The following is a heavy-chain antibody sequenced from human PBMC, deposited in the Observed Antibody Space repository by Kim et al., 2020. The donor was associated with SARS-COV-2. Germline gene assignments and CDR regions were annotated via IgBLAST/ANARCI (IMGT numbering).Heavy chain of an antibody. CDR3: STGRSTFASYYCFQ. J-gene: IGHJ1*01. D-gene: IGHD3-22*01. Sequence: SETLSLTCTVSGGSISSYYLSWIRQPPGKGLEWIWYIYYSGCTYYNPSLKSRVTISVDTSKNPFSLKLSSVTAADTAVYYCSTGRSTFASYYCFQ. CDR2: IYYSGCT. V-gene: IGHV4-59*13. CDR1: GGSISSYY.